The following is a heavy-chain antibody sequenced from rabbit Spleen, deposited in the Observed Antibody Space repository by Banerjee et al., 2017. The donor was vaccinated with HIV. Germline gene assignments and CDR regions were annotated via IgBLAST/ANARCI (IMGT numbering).Heavy chain of an antibody. CDR2: IDGGNGAT. D-gene: IGHD1-1*01. V-gene: IGHV1S40*01. Sequence: QSLEESGGDLVKPGASLTLTCTASGFSVSTNYWICWVRQAPGKGLEWIACIDGGNGATHYASWAKGRFTVSKPSSTTLTLQMTSLTVADTATYFCARDSGDWCFDVWGPGTLVTVS. CDR1: GFSVSTNYW. CDR3: ARDSGDWCFDV. J-gene: IGHJ2*01.